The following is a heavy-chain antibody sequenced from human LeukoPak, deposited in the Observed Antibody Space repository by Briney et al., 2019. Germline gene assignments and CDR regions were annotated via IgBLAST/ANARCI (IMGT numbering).Heavy chain of an antibody. Sequence: SVKVSCKASGGTFSSYAISWVRQAPGQGLEWMGRIIPILGIANYAQKFQGRVTITADTSTSTAYMELSSLRSEDTAVYYCARDRRLYSSLAARLWVVDYWGQGALVTVSS. J-gene: IGHJ4*02. CDR3: ARDRRLYSSLAARLWVVDY. CDR2: IIPILGIA. D-gene: IGHD6-6*01. V-gene: IGHV1-69*04. CDR1: GGTFSSYA.